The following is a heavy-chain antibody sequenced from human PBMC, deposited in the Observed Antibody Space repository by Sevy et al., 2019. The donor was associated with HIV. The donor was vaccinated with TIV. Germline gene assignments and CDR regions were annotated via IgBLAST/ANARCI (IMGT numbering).Heavy chain of an antibody. D-gene: IGHD1-26*01. V-gene: IGHV3-15*01. Sequence: GGSLRLSCAASGFTFSNAWMSWVRQAPGKGLEWVGRIKSKTEGATRDFAAPVQGRLPISRDDSRNTVYLQMNSLKTEDTAVYYCTAGVGASDFDYWGQGTLVTVSS. CDR2: IKSKTEGATR. CDR3: TAGVGASDFDY. J-gene: IGHJ4*02. CDR1: GFTFSNAW.